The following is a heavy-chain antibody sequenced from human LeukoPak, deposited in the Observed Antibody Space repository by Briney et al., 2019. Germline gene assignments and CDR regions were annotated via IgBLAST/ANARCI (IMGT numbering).Heavy chain of an antibody. CDR3: ARDYSGEWEQLTGWWFDP. Sequence: GASVKVSCKASGGTFSSYAISWVRQAPGQGLEWMGIINPSGDFRSYAQKFQGRVTVTRDMSTRTVYMELSDLEPEDTAVYYCARDYSGEWEQLTGWWFDPWGQGTLVIVSS. CDR1: GGTFSSYA. D-gene: IGHD1-26*01. J-gene: IGHJ5*02. CDR2: INPSGDFR. V-gene: IGHV1-46*01.